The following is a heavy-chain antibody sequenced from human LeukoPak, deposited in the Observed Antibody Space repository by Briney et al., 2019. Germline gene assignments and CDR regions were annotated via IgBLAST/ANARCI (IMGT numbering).Heavy chain of an antibody. CDR2: MNSDGSRT. CDR1: GFTFSSYA. D-gene: IGHD4-23*01. V-gene: IGHV3-74*01. Sequence: GGSLRLSCAASGFTFSSYAMNWVRQGPGKGLVWVSYMNSDGSRTTSADSVRGRFTISRDNAKNTLYLQMNSLRVEDTAVYYCVSSRWPNHPDYWGQGTLVTVSS. J-gene: IGHJ4*02. CDR3: VSSRWPNHPDY.